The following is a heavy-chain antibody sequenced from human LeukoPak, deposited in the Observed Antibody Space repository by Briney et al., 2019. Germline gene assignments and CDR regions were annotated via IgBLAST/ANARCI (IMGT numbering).Heavy chain of an antibody. Sequence: SETLSLTCADSGGSISSGGYSWSWIRQPPGKGLEWIGYIYHSGSTYYNPSLKSRVTISVDRSKNQFSLKLSSVTAADTAVYYCARVRDTAKFDYWGQGTLVTVSS. CDR3: ARVRDTAKFDY. CDR1: GGSISSGGYS. D-gene: IGHD5-18*01. V-gene: IGHV4-30-2*01. J-gene: IGHJ4*02. CDR2: IYHSGST.